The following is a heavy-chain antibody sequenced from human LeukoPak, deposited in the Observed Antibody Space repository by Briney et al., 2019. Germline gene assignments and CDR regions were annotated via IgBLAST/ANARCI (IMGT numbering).Heavy chain of an antibody. CDR3: ARGMDYYDSSGDAGIDY. CDR1: GYTFTTYV. Sequence: ASVRVSCKASGYTFTTYVITWVRQAPGQGLEWMGWISAYNGNTNYAQKLQGRVIMTTDTSTSTAYMELRSLRSDDTAVYYCARGMDYYDSSGDAGIDYWDQGTLVTVSS. V-gene: IGHV1-18*01. CDR2: ISAYNGNT. J-gene: IGHJ4*02. D-gene: IGHD3-22*01.